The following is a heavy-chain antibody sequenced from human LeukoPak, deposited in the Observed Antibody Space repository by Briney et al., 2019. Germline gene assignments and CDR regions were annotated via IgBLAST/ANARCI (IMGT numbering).Heavy chain of an antibody. J-gene: IGHJ1*01. V-gene: IGHV4-39*01. CDR3: ARRRYYDSTGYFE. CDR1: GDYISSSSYH. CDR2: IYHSGRT. D-gene: IGHD3-22*01. Sequence: SETLSLTCAVWGDYISSSSYHWGWIRQSPGTGLEWIGDIYHSGRTYYNPSLKSRVAISIDTSKNQFSLRLRSMTAADTAVFYCARRRYYDSTGYFEWGRGTLVTVSS.